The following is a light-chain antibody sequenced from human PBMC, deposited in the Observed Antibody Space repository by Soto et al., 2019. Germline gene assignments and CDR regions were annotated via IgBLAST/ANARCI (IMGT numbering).Light chain of an antibody. CDR1: QSVTSY. CDR2: GDS. J-gene: IGKJ2*01. V-gene: IGKV3-15*01. CDR3: QQYNNWPYT. Sequence: EIVMTQSPATLSVSPGERATLSCRASQSVTSYVAWYQRKLDQAPRLLIYGDSTRATGIPARFSGSGSGTGFTLTISSLQSEDFAVYYCQQYNNWPYTFGQGTKVDIK.